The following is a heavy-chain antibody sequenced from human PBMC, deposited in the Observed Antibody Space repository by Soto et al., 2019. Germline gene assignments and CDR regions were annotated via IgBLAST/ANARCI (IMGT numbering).Heavy chain of an antibody. CDR1: GLTFSRYA. D-gene: IGHD3-22*01. J-gene: IGHJ4*02. V-gene: IGHV3-30-3*01. CDR3: AGGYYDNSGYLFDY. CDR2: ISYDGGNK. Sequence: QVQLVESGGGVVQPGRSLRLSCAGSGLTFSRYAMYWVRQAPGKGLEWVAVISYDGGNKYYADSVKGRFTISRDNSNNTLYLQMNSLRAEDTAVYYCAGGYYDNSGYLFDYWGQGTLVTVSS.